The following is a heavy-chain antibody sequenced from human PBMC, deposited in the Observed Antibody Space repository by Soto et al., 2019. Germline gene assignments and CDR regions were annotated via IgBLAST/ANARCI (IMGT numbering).Heavy chain of an antibody. Sequence: EVQLADSGGGLVQPGGSLRLSCVASGFTFSSHRMTWVRQAPGKGLEWVASISQDGSETSYADFLRGRFTISRDNARNSLFLQMNSLRAEDTAVYFCARVDSAAYDYWGQGTLVTVSS. V-gene: IGHV3-7*01. CDR3: ARVDSAAYDY. CDR1: GFTFSSHR. J-gene: IGHJ4*02. CDR2: ISQDGSET. D-gene: IGHD2-2*03.